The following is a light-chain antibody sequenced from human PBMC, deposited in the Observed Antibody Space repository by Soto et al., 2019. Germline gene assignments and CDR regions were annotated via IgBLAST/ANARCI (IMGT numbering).Light chain of an antibody. Sequence: EIVLTQSPATLSLSPGERATLSCRASQTVSSYLAWYQQKPGQAPRLLVYDASDRATGIPARFSGSGSGTDFTLTISSLAPEDFAVYYCQQRRTFGQGTRLEMK. CDR2: DAS. CDR3: QQRRT. J-gene: IGKJ5*01. CDR1: QTVSSY. V-gene: IGKV3-11*01.